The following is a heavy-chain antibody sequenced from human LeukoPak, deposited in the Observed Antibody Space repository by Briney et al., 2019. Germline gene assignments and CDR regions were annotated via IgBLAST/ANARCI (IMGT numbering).Heavy chain of an antibody. CDR3: ARDRYCSSTSCSYTYYYYYMDV. CDR1: GYTFTSYG. V-gene: IGHV1-18*01. J-gene: IGHJ6*03. CDR2: ISAYNGNT. Sequence: ASVKVSRKASGYTFTSYGISWVRQAPGQGLEWMGWISAYNGNTNYAQKLQGRVTMTTDTSTSTAYMELRSLRSDDTAVYYCARDRYCSSTSCSYTYYYYYMDVWGKGTTVTVSS. D-gene: IGHD2-2*01.